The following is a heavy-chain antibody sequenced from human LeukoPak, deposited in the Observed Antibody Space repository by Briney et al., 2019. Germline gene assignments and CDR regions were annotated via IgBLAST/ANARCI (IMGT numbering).Heavy chain of an antibody. J-gene: IGHJ4*02. V-gene: IGHV1-69*05. Sequence: ASVKVSCKASGGTFSSYAISWVRQAPGQGLEWMGGIIPIFGTANYAQKSQGRVTITTDESTSTAYMELSSLRSEDTAVYYCARGGYFDWLPPDNWGQGTLVTVSS. CDR2: IIPIFGTA. D-gene: IGHD3-9*01. CDR1: GGTFSSYA. CDR3: ARGGYFDWLPPDN.